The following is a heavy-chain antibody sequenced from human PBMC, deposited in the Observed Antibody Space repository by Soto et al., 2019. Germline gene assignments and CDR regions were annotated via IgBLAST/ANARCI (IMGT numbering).Heavy chain of an antibody. CDR1: GYTFTSYA. J-gene: IGHJ4*02. CDR3: ARGYSSSWRYYFDY. Sequence: ASVRVSCKASGYTFTSYAMHWVRQAPGQRLEWMGWINAGNGNTKYSQKFRGRVTMTRDTSTSTAYMELSRLRSDDTAVYYCARGYSSSWRYYFDYWGQGTLVTVSS. D-gene: IGHD6-13*01. V-gene: IGHV1-3*01. CDR2: INAGNGNT.